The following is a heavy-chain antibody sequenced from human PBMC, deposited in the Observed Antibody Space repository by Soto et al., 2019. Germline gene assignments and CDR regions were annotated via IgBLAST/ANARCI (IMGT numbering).Heavy chain of an antibody. V-gene: IGHV3-49*04. CDR2: IRKQTYPETA. Sequence: SGGRLRHSCTASMPTFGFFVVCRVRQATRKRLDWVGLIRKQTYPETAEYSAAVKGRFTISRDTSNGIAYLQMGSLRIEDSAVYYCTAEESPDTASFSLYCRQGT. D-gene: IGHD5-18*01. CDR3: TAEESPDTASFSLY. J-gene: IGHJ4*02. CDR1: MPTFGFFV.